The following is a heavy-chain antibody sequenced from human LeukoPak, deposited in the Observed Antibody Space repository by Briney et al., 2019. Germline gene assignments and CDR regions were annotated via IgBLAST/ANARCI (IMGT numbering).Heavy chain of an antibody. V-gene: IGHV4-39*01. D-gene: IGHD6-13*01. CDR3: ARHGWQQLVDY. CDR1: GGSISSSSYY. J-gene: IGHJ4*02. Sequence: SETLSLTCTVSGGSISSSSYYWGWIRQPPGKGLEWIGSIYYSGSTYYNPSLKSRVTISVDTSKNQFSLKLSSVTAADTAVYYCARHGWQQLVDYWGQGTLVTVSS. CDR2: IYYSGST.